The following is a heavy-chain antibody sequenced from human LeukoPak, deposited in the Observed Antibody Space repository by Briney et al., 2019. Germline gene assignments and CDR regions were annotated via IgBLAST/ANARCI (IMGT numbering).Heavy chain of an antibody. J-gene: IGHJ6*03. CDR2: IYYSGST. D-gene: IGHD3-3*01. CDR1: GGSISSSSYY. CDR3: ARGRGGGGFGVVIKRSYYYMDV. Sequence: PSETLSLTCTVSGGSISSSSYYWGWIRQPPGKGLEWIGSIYYSGSTYYSPSLKSRVTISVDTSKNQFSLRLSSVTAADTAVYYCARGRGGGGFGVVIKRSYYYMDVWGKGTTVTVSS. V-gene: IGHV4-39*01.